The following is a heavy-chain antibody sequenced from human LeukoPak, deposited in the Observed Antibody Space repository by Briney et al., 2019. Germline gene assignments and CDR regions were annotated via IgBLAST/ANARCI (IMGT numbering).Heavy chain of an antibody. CDR2: INSDGSST. V-gene: IGHV3-74*01. Sequence: GGSLRLSCAASGFTFSNYWMHWVRQAPGKGLVWVSLINSDGSSTIYADSVKGRFTISRDNAKNTLYLQMNSLRAEDTAVYYCARGRTIFGVVNDAFDFWGQGTMVTVSS. CDR3: ARGRTIFGVVNDAFDF. J-gene: IGHJ3*01. D-gene: IGHD3-3*01. CDR1: GFTFSNYW.